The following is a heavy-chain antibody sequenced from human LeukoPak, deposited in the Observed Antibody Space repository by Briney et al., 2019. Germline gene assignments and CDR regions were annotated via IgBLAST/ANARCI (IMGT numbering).Heavy chain of an antibody. Sequence: GALRLSCAASGFTVSSNYMSWVRQTPGKGLEWVANIKEDGTKKYYVDSVKGRFTISRDNAENSLYLQMNSLRAEDTAVYYCARDAAGYDPWGQGTLVTVSS. CDR3: ARDAAGYDP. CDR1: GFTVSSNY. J-gene: IGHJ5*02. V-gene: IGHV3-7*01. CDR2: IKEDGTKK. D-gene: IGHD6-13*01.